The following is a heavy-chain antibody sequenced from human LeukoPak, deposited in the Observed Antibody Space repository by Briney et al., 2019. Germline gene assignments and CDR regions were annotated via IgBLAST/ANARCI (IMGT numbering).Heavy chain of an antibody. D-gene: IGHD1-26*01. Sequence: GGSLRLSCAAPGFTFSSYAMSWVRQAPGKGLEWVSAISGSGGSTYYADSVKGRFTISRDNSKNTLYLQMNSLRAEDTAVYYCAKDLRSGSYYSYFDYWGQGTLVTVSS. CDR1: GFTFSSYA. CDR3: AKDLRSGSYYSYFDY. J-gene: IGHJ4*02. V-gene: IGHV3-23*01. CDR2: ISGSGGST.